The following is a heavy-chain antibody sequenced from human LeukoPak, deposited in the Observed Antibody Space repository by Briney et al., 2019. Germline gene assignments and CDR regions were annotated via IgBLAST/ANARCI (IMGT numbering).Heavy chain of an antibody. V-gene: IGHV4-59*08. CDR1: GGSISSYY. J-gene: IGHJ4*02. Sequence: SETLSLTCTVSGGSISSYYWSWIRQPPGKGLEWIGYIYYSGSTNYNPSLKSRVTISVDTSKNQFSLKLSSVTAADTAVYYCVTNSIGYCSGGNCYQVSDSWGQGTLVTVSS. CDR3: VTNSIGYCSGGNCYQVSDS. D-gene: IGHD2-15*01. CDR2: IYYSGST.